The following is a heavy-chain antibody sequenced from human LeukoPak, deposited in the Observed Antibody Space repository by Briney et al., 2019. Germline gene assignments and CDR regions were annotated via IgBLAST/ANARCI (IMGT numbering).Heavy chain of an antibody. J-gene: IGHJ6*04. D-gene: IGHD1-26*01. Sequence: ETLSLTCAVYGGSFSGYYWSWIRQPPGKGLEWVANIKYDGSEKDYVDSVKGRFTISRDNAKNSLYLQMNSLRAEDTALYYCASIATDVWGKGTTVTVSS. CDR2: IKYDGSEK. V-gene: IGHV3-7*03. CDR1: GGSFSGYY. CDR3: ASIATDV.